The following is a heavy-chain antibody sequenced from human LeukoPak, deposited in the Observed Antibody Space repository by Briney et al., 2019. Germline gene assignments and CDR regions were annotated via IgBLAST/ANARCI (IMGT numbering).Heavy chain of an antibody. CDR1: GVSISSSSYY. CDR3: ASGVAARLFDY. D-gene: IGHD2-15*01. J-gene: IGHJ4*02. V-gene: IGHV4-39*01. CDR2: IYYSGST. Sequence: PSETLSLTCTVSGVSISSSSYYWGWLRQPPGKGLEWIGSIYYSGSTYYNPSLKSRVTISVDTSKNQFSLKLSSVTAADTAVYYCASGVAARLFDYWGQGTLVTVSS.